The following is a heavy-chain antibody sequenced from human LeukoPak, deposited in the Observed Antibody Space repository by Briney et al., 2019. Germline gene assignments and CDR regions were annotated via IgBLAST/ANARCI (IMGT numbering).Heavy chain of an antibody. CDR1: GFSLTTSGVG. J-gene: IGHJ4*02. V-gene: IGHV2-5*02. CDR2: FYRDDDK. CDR3: PRRVTTIGWLDY. D-gene: IGHD4-17*01. Sequence: SGPTLVKPTQTLTLTCSFSGFSLTTSGVGVGWIRQPPGKALEWLALFYRDDDKRYSPSLKSRVTITKDTSKNQVVLTMTNMDPVDTATYYCPRRVTTIGWLDYWGQGIMVTVSS.